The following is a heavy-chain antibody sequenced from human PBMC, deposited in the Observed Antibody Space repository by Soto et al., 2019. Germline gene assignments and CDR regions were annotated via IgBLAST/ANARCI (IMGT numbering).Heavy chain of an antibody. CDR2: IYPGDSDT. Sequence: GESLKISCEGSGYSFTTSWIGWVRQMPGKGLEWMGIIYPGDSDTRYSPSFQGQVTISADRSITTAYLQWSSLKASDTAIYYCARRSTSGGGDYFDYWGQGTLVTV. D-gene: IGHD2-21*01. CDR1: GYSFTTSW. J-gene: IGHJ4*02. CDR3: ARRSTSGGGDYFDY. V-gene: IGHV5-51*01.